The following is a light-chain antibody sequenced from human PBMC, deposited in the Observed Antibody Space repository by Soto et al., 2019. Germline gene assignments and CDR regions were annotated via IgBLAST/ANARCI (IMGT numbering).Light chain of an antibody. CDR3: QQYNNWPLT. V-gene: IGKV3-20*01. Sequence: EFVLTQSPGTLSLSPGERATLSCRASQSVSSSYLIWYQQKPGRAPRLLIHGASNRATGIPDRFSGSWSGTDFTLTISSLQSEDFAVYYCQQYNNWPLTFGGGTKVDIK. CDR2: GAS. J-gene: IGKJ4*01. CDR1: QSVSSSY.